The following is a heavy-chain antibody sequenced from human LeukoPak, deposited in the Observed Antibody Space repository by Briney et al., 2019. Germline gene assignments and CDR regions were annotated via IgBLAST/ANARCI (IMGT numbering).Heavy chain of an antibody. V-gene: IGHV3-20*01. J-gene: IGHJ4*02. CDR2: INWNGGST. CDR3: ARVLGSGSYVLDY. CDR1: GFTFDDYG. D-gene: IGHD3-10*01. Sequence: GGSLRLSCAASGFTFDDYGMSWVRQAPGKGLEWVSGINWNGGSTGYADSVKGRFTISRDNAKNSLYLQMNSLRAEDTALHHCARVLGSGSYVLDYWGQGTLVTVSS.